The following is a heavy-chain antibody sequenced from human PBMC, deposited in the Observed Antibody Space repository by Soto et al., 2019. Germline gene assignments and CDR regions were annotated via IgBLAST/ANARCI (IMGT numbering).Heavy chain of an antibody. D-gene: IGHD3-10*02. CDR2: INPKFGDT. V-gene: IGHV1-2*02. Sequence: QVQLVQSGAEVKEPGDSVRVSCEASGYTFTAYYIHWVRQAPGQGLEWMGWINPKFGDTTYAQDYQGRVSMTRDMSSSTVYMELSRLTSDSTAIYYCARNMDYYYGRGSGNGHGVWGQGTTVTVFS. CDR1: GYTFTAYY. CDR3: ARNMDYYYGRGSGNGHGV. J-gene: IGHJ6*02.